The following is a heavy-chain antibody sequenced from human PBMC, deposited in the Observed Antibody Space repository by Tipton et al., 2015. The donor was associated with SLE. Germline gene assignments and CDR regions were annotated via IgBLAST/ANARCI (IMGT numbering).Heavy chain of an antibody. CDR1: GGSISSYY. CDR2: IYYSGST. V-gene: IGHV4-59*12. D-gene: IGHD1-20*01. J-gene: IGHJ4*02. CDR3: ARDLTGLGFDY. Sequence: LRLSCTVSGGSISSYYWSWIRQPPGKGLEWIGYIYYSGSTNYNPSVRSRVSTSMDTSKNQFSLQMSSVTAADTALYYCARDLTGLGFDYWGQGTLVTVSS.